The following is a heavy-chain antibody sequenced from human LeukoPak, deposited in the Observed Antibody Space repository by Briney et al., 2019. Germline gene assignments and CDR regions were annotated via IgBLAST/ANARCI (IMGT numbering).Heavy chain of an antibody. V-gene: IGHV3-30*04. J-gene: IGHJ4*02. CDR1: GFAFSSYA. CDR2: ISYDETNK. D-gene: IGHD2-21*02. CDR3: ANTVGVTAFLAY. Sequence: GGSLRLSCAASGFAFSSYAMHWVRQAPGKGLEWVAVISYDETNKYYADSVKGRFTISRDNSKNTLYLQMNSLRTEDTALYYCANTVGVTAFLAYWGQGTLVTVSS.